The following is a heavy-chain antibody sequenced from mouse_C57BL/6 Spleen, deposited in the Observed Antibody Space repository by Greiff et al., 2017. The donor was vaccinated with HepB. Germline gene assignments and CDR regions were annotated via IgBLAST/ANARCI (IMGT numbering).Heavy chain of an antibody. CDR2: IDPSDSYT. CDR3: ARLGTTVVARDY. V-gene: IGHV1-50*01. J-gene: IGHJ2*01. Sequence: VQLQQPGAELVKPGASVKLSCKASGYTFTSYWMQWVKQRPGQGLEWIGEIDPSDSYTNYNQKFKGKATLTVDTSSSTAYMQLSSLTSEDSAVYYGARLGTTVVARDYWGQGTTLTVSS. D-gene: IGHD1-1*01. CDR1: GYTFTSYW.